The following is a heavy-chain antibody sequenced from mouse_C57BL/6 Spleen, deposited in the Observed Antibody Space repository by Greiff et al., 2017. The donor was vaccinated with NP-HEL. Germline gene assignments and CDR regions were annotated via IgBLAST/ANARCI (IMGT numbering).Heavy chain of an antibody. J-gene: IGHJ1*03. Sequence: QVQLQQPGAELVMPGASVKLSCKASGYTFTSYWMHWVKQRPGQGLEWIGEIDPSDSYTNYNQKFKGKSTLTVDNSSSTAYMQLSSLTSEDSAVYYCARLGDGVVATDFDVWGTGTTVTVSS. V-gene: IGHV1-69*01. CDR2: IDPSDSYT. D-gene: IGHD1-1*01. CDR3: ARLGDGVVATDFDV. CDR1: GYTFTSYW.